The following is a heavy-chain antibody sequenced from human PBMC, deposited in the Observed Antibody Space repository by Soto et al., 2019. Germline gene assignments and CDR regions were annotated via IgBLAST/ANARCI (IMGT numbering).Heavy chain of an antibody. V-gene: IGHV1-2*04. D-gene: IGHD5-18*01. CDR3: ARDPGYSYADY. CDR2: INPNSGGT. J-gene: IGHJ4*02. Sequence: ASVKISCTASGYTLNVSEVDGARQAPGQGLEWMGWINPNSGGTNYAQKFQGWVTMTRDTSISTAYMELSRLRSEDTAVYYCARDPGYSYADYWGQGTLVTVS. CDR1: GYTLNVSE.